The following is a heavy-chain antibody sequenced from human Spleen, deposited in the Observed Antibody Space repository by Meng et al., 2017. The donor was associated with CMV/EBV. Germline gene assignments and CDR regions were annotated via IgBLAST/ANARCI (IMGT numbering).Heavy chain of an antibody. D-gene: IGHD1-1*01. CDR2: IIPIFSTA. J-gene: IGHJ5*02. CDR3: ARDPTDGFDP. CDR1: GGTFSSYV. V-gene: IGHV1-69*05. Sequence: KDYCKACGGTFSSYVIRWGRRAPERGHGWMGGIIPIFSTANYAQKFQGRVTITTDESTSTAYMELSSLRSEDTAVYYCARDPTDGFDPWGQGTLVTVSS.